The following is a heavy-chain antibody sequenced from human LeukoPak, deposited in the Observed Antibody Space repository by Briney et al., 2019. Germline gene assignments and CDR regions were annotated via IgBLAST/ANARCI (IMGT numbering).Heavy chain of an antibody. D-gene: IGHD2-2*01. J-gene: IGHJ4*02. CDR1: GFTFSDYY. Sequence: GGSLRLSCAASGFTFSDYYMSWIRQAPGKGLERVSYISSSGSTIYYADSVKGRFTISRDNAKKSLNLRMTSLRAEDTAVYYCARDGVVPAAMWVDYWGQGTLVTVSS. CDR3: ARDGVVPAAMWVDY. V-gene: IGHV3-11*01. CDR2: ISSSGSTI.